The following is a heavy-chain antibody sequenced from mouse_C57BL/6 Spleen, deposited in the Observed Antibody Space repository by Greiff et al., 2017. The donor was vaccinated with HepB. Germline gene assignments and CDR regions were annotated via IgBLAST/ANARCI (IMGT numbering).Heavy chain of an antibody. CDR1: GYTFTSYW. CDR2: INPSSGYT. CDR3: ASRQDYDYPHWYMDV. Sequence: QVQLQQSGAELAKPGASVKLSCKASGYTFTSYWMHWVKQRPGQGLEWIGYINPSSGYTKYNQKFKDKATLTADKSSSTAYMQLSSLTYDDSAVYDCASRQDYDYPHWYMDVWGTGTAVTVSS. J-gene: IGHJ1*03. D-gene: IGHD2-4*01. V-gene: IGHV1-7*01.